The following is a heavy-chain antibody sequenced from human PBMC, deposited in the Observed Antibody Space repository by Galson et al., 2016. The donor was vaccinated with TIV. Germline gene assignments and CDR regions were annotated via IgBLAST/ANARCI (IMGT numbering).Heavy chain of an antibody. D-gene: IGHD3-22*01. Sequence: SLRLSCAASGFTFTNYWMEWVRQVPGKGLVWVSRINSDGSSIRYADSVKGRFTISRDNAENALYLQMNSLRAEDTAVYYCTRVPFDYYDTSGYSYYFDYWGHGTLVSVSS. J-gene: IGHJ4*01. CDR3: TRVPFDYYDTSGYSYYFDY. CDR1: GFTFTNYW. V-gene: IGHV3-74*01. CDR2: INSDGSSI.